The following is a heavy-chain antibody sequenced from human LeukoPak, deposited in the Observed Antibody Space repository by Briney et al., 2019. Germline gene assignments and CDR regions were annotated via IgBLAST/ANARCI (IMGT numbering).Heavy chain of an antibody. J-gene: IGHJ5*02. Sequence: SETLSLTCTVSGDSVSGYYWSWIRQPPGKGLEWIGYIYYSGSTNYNPSLKSRVTMSVDTSKNQFSLKLTSVTAADTAVYYCARVGSSWYWFDPWGQGTLVTVSS. CDR2: IYYSGST. CDR3: ARVGSSWYWFDP. D-gene: IGHD6-13*01. V-gene: IGHV4-59*02. CDR1: GDSVSGYY.